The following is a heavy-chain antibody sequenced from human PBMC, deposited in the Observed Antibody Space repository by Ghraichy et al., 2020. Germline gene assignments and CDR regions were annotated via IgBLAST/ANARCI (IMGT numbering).Heavy chain of an antibody. CDR3: ASSIFGVVITHYYYYGMDV. CDR1: GGTFSSYA. CDR2: IIPIFGTA. J-gene: IGHJ6*02. V-gene: IGHV1-69*13. D-gene: IGHD3-3*01. Sequence: SVKVSCKASGGTFSSYAISWVRQAPGQGLEWMGGIIPIFGTANYAQKFQGRVTITADESTSTAYMELSSLRSKDTAVYYWASSIFGVVITHYYYYGMDVWGQGPTVTVSS.